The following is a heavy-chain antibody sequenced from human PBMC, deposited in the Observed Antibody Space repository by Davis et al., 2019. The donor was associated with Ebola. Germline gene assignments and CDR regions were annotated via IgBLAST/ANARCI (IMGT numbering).Heavy chain of an antibody. V-gene: IGHV3-30-3*01. CDR2: ISFDGSNK. D-gene: IGHD2-2*02. Sequence: GGSLRLSCAASGFTFSSYWMSWVRQAPGKGLEWVALISFDGSNKYYADSVKGRFTISRDNSQNTLYLQMNSLRAEDTAVYYCARDQCSSTNCYTGRMDVWGQGTTVTVSS. J-gene: IGHJ6*02. CDR3: ARDQCSSTNCYTGRMDV. CDR1: GFTFSSYW.